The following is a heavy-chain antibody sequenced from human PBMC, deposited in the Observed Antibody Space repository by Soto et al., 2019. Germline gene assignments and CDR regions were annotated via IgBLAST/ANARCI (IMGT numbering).Heavy chain of an antibody. CDR3: ARLILRWYHHSYFDY. Sequence: PSETLSLTCTVSGGSISISSYYWGCMRQPPGKGLEWIGSIYYSGSTYYNPSLKSRVTISVDTSKNQFSLKLSSVTAADTAVYYCARLILRWYHHSYFDYWGQGTLVTVSS. D-gene: IGHD2-15*01. V-gene: IGHV4-39*01. J-gene: IGHJ4*02. CDR2: IYYSGST. CDR1: GGSISISSYY.